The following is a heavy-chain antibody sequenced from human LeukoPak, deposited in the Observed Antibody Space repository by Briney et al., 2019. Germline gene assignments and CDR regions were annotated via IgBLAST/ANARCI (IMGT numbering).Heavy chain of an antibody. J-gene: IGHJ5*02. D-gene: IGHD2-2*02. Sequence: PGGSLRLSCAASGFTFSSYWMHWVRQAPGKGLVWVSRINTDGSSTSYADSVKGRFTISGDNAKNTLYLQMNSLRAEDTAVYYCARGKGYCSSTSCYKGGWFDPWGQGTLVTVSS. CDR2: INTDGSST. CDR1: GFTFSSYW. CDR3: ARGKGYCSSTSCYKGGWFDP. V-gene: IGHV3-74*01.